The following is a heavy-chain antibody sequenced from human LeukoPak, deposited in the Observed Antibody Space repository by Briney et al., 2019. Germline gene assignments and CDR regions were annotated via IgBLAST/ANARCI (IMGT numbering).Heavy chain of an antibody. CDR1: GFTFSSYA. CDR3: AREDTGRLDY. V-gene: IGHV3-23*01. Sequence: PGGSLRLSCAASGFTFSSYAMSWVRRAPGKELEWVSAISGSGGSTYYADSVKGRFTISRDNSKNTLYLQMDRLRAEDTAVYYCAREDTGRLDYWGQGTLVTVSS. D-gene: IGHD4-17*01. CDR2: ISGSGGST. J-gene: IGHJ4*02.